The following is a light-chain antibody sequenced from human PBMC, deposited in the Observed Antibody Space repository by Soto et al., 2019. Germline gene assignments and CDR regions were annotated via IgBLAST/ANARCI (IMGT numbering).Light chain of an antibody. V-gene: IGKV4-1*01. J-gene: IGKJ2*03. Sequence: DIVMTQSPDSLAVSLGERATINCKSSQSVFHTSYNRNYLAWYLQKPGQPPKVLMYWASTRESGVPDRFSGSGSGTDFTLSISSLQPDDGAVYYCQLYYSRPYSFGQGTKLEIK. CDR1: QSVFHTSYNRNY. CDR3: QLYYSRPYS. CDR2: WAS.